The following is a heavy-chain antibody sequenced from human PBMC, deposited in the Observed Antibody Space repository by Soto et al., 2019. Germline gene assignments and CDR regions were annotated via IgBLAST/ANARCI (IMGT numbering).Heavy chain of an antibody. CDR1: GFSFSSYT. CDR2: IGGSGGST. Sequence: GGSLRLSCAASGFSFSSYTMRWVRQAPGKGLEWVSAIGGSGGSTYYADSVKGRFTISRDNSRNTLFLQLNSLRAEDTAMYYCTKDGGASGWYNDHWGQGTLVTVSS. CDR3: TKDGGASGWYNDH. V-gene: IGHV3-23*01. D-gene: IGHD6-19*01. J-gene: IGHJ4*02.